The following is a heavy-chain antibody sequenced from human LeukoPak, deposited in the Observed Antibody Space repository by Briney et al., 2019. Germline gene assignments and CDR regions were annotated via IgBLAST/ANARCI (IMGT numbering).Heavy chain of an antibody. J-gene: IGHJ6*02. CDR2: IYYSGST. CDR1: GGSISSGDYY. CDR3: ARAVPAAADYYYGMDV. Sequence: PSETLSLTCTVSGGSISSGDYYWSWIRQPPGKGLEWIGYIYYSGSTYYNPSLKSRVTISVDTSKSQFSLKLSSVTAADTAVYYCARAVPAAADYYYGMDVWGQGTTVTVSS. D-gene: IGHD2-2*01. V-gene: IGHV4-30-4*01.